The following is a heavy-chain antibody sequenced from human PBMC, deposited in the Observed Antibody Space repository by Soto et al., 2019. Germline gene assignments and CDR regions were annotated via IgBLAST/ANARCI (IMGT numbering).Heavy chain of an antibody. Sequence: QVRPVQSGAEVKKPGSSVKVSCKASGGTFSNYAIGWVRQAPGQGLEWWGVILLPFGTPNYAQKFQGAVTITSDESTTTVYMEVSGLRSDDTAVYYCARGRGYEGYFDDWGRGTLVTVTS. J-gene: IGHJ4*02. CDR1: GGTFSNYA. V-gene: IGHV1-69*05. CDR3: ARGRGYEGYFDD. CDR2: ILLPFGTP. D-gene: IGHD6-25*01.